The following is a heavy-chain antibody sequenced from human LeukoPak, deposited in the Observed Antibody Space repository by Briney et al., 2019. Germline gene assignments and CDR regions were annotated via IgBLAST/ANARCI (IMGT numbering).Heavy chain of an antibody. CDR1: GFTFSSYW. Sequence: GGSLRLSCAASGFTFSSYWMTWVRQAPGKGLEWVANIKPDESEKYYVDSVKGRFTISRDNAKNSLYLQMNSLRAEDTAVYYCARVNLGATFDCWGQGTLVTVSS. J-gene: IGHJ4*02. V-gene: IGHV3-7*01. D-gene: IGHD1-26*01. CDR2: IKPDESEK. CDR3: ARVNLGATFDC.